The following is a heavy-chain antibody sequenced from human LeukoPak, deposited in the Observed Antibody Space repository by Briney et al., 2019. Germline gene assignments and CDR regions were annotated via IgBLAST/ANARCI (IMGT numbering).Heavy chain of an antibody. CDR1: GFTFSSYG. CDR2: ISYDGSNK. V-gene: IGHV3-30*18. J-gene: IGHJ4*02. Sequence: GGSLRLSCAASGFTFSSYGMHWVRQAPGMGLEWVAVISYDGSNKYYADSVKGRFTISRDNSKNTLYLQMNSLRAEDTAVYYCAKESRIAAAGLVFDYWGQGTLVTVSS. CDR3: AKESRIAAAGLVFDY. D-gene: IGHD6-13*01.